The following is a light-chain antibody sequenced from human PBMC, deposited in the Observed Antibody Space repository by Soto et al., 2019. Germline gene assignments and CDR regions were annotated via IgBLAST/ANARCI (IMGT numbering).Light chain of an antibody. CDR1: SGHSSYI. Sequence: QPVLTQSSSASASLGSSVKLTCTLSSGHSSYIIAWHQQQPGKAPRYLIKLEGSGNYNKGSGIPDRFSGSSSGADRYLTISKLQFEAEADYYCETWDSNTRVFGGGTKVTVL. CDR3: ETWDSNTRV. V-gene: IGLV4-60*02. CDR2: LEGSGNY. J-gene: IGLJ3*02.